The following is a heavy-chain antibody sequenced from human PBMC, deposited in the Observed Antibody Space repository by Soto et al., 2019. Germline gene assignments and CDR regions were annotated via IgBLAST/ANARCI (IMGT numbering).Heavy chain of an antibody. CDR2: ISYDGSNQ. CDR1: GFTFNIYG. Sequence: SLRLSCAASGFTFNIYGMHWVRQAPDKGLEWVALISYDGSNQYYADSVKGRFTISRDNSKNTLFLQMNSLRADDTAVYYCARADPRFLRMADYWGQGTLVTASS. D-gene: IGHD3-16*01. V-gene: IGHV3-30*03. CDR3: ARADPRFLRMADY. J-gene: IGHJ4*02.